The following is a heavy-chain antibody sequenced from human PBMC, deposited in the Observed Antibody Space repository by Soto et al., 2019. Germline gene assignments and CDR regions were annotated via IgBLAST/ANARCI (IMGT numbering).Heavy chain of an antibody. CDR1: GFTFSNAW. CDR3: TTKLLWFGEAISDY. J-gene: IGHJ4*02. D-gene: IGHD3-10*01. Sequence: GGSLRLSCAASGFTFSNAWMSWVRQAPGKGLEWVGRIKSKTDGGTTDYAAPVKGRFTISRDDSKNTLYLQMNSLKTEDTAVYYCTTKLLWFGEAISDYWGQGTLVTVSS. V-gene: IGHV3-15*01. CDR2: IKSKTDGGTT.